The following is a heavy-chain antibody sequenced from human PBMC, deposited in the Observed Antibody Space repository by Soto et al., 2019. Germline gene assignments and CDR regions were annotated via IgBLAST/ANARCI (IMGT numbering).Heavy chain of an antibody. CDR1: GYTFTRYG. CDR2: ISAYNGNT. D-gene: IGHD2-2*03. Sequence: QVQLVQSGAEVKKPGPSLKVSCKASGYTFTRYGISWVRQAPGQGLEWMGWISAYNGNTNYAQKLQGRVTMTPDTSTSTAYLELRSLRSDDTAVYYGARVDHRDHANHQGYWGQGTLVTVSS. V-gene: IGHV1-18*01. J-gene: IGHJ4*02. CDR3: ARVDHRDHANHQGY.